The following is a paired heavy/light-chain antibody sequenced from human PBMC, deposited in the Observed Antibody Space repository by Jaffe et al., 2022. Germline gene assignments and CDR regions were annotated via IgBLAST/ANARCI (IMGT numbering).Heavy chain of an antibody. V-gene: IGHV4-38-2*01. CDR3: ARFFTGQDRFDP. J-gene: IGHJ5*02. CDR2: IHHTGST. Sequence: QVQLQESGPGLVKPSETLSLTCAVSGSSITSVNYWSWIRQPPGKGLEWIGSIHHTGSTYYNPSLKSRVTMSVDTSKSQFSLKLSSVTAADTAVYYCARFFTGQDRFDPWGQGTLVTVSS. D-gene: IGHD3-9*01. CDR1: GSSITSVNY.
Light chain of an antibody. CDR2: GAS. CDR3: QQYDSSPYMYT. V-gene: IGKV3-20*01. CDR1: QTVSSSN. Sequence: EIVLTQSPGTLSLSPGERATLSCRASQTVSSSNLAWYQQKDGQAPRLLIFGASNRATGIPDRFSGRGSGTDFTLTISRLEPEDFAVYYCQQYDSSPYMYTFGQGTKVEIK. J-gene: IGKJ2*01.